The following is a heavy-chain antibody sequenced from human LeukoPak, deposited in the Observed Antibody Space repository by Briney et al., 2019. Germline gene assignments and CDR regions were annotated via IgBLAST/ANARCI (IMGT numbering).Heavy chain of an antibody. CDR1: GGSISSSTYY. V-gene: IGHV4-39*01. Sequence: SETLSLTCTVSGGSISSSTYYWGWIRQPPGKGLEWIGTIYHRGSTYYNPSLKSRVTISVDTSKNQFSLKLTSVTAADTAVYYCARLGRTYYDFWSGPWGQGTLVTVSS. J-gene: IGHJ5*02. CDR2: IYHRGST. CDR3: ARLGRTYYDFWSGP. D-gene: IGHD3-3*01.